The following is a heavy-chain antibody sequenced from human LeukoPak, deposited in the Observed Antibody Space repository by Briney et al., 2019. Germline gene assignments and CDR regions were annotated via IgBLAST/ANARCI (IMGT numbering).Heavy chain of an antibody. CDR2: ISGSGGST. Sequence: GGSLRLSCAASGFTFSSYAMSWVRQAPVKELEWVSAISGSGGSTYYADTVKGRFTISRDNSKNTLYRQMNSLRAEDTAVYHCAKDMGDVVVNYFDYWGQGTLVTVPS. D-gene: IGHD2-15*01. V-gene: IGHV3-23*01. CDR3: AKDMGDVVVNYFDY. J-gene: IGHJ4*02. CDR1: GFTFSSYA.